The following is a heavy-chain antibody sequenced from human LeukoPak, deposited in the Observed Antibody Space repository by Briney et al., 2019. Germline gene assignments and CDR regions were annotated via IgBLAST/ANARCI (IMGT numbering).Heavy chain of an antibody. Sequence: SETLSLTCTVSGGSISSYYWSWIRQPPGKGLEWIGYIYYSGSTYYNPSLKSRVTISVDTSKNQFSLKLSSVTAADTAVYYCARGGGDGYNYEFDYWGQGTLVTVSS. D-gene: IGHD5-24*01. V-gene: IGHV4-59*12. CDR2: IYYSGST. CDR3: ARGGGDGYNYEFDY. CDR1: GGSISSYY. J-gene: IGHJ4*02.